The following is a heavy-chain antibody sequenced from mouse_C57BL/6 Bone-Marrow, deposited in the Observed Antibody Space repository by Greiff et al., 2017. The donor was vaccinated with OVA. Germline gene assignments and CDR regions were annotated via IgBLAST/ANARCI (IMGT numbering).Heavy chain of an antibody. V-gene: IGHV5-4*01. CDR2: ISDGGSYT. CDR1: GFTFSSYA. D-gene: IGHD1-1*01. Sequence: EVQLVESGGGLVKPGGSLKLSCAASGFTFSSYAMSWVRQTPEKRLAWVATISDGGSYTYYPANVKGRFTISRANAKHNLYLQMSHLKSEDTAMYYCAPGTTVVATNFDDWGQGTTLTVSS. J-gene: IGHJ2*01. CDR3: APGTTVVATNFDD.